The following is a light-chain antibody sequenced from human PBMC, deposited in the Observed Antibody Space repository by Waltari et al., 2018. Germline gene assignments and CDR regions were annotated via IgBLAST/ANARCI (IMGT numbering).Light chain of an antibody. CDR2: DVT. Sequence: QSALTQPASVSGSPGQSITISCIGSSSDVGAYDYVSWYQQYPGKTPRLMIYDVTSRPSVVSYRLSGSKSGNTASLTISGLQAEDEADYYCCSHTSTSTLVFGTGTKVTVL. CDR1: SSDVGAYDY. CDR3: CSHTSTSTLV. J-gene: IGLJ1*01. V-gene: IGLV2-14*03.